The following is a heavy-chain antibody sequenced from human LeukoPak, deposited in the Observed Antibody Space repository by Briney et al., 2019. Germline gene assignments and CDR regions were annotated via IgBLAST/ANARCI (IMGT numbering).Heavy chain of an antibody. D-gene: IGHD3-22*01. Sequence: PGKSLRLSCAASGFTITNYGMHWVRQAPGKGLEWVAVISYDGHNKNYAAAVKGRFTISRDSSKNTLSLQMSSLRAEDTAVYYCAKDQNYYDVHFDYWGQGTLVTVS. CDR1: GFTITNYG. CDR3: AKDQNYYDVHFDY. V-gene: IGHV3-30*18. CDR2: ISYDGHNK. J-gene: IGHJ4*02.